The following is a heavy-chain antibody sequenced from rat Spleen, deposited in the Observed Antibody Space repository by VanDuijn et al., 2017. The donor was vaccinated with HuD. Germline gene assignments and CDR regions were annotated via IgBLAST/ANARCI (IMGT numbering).Heavy chain of an antibody. Sequence: EVQLVESGGGLVQPGRSLKVSCAASGFTFSNYDMAWVRQAPTKGLEWVASISYDGISTYYRDSVRGRFSISSDNAKTTLYLQMDSLRSEDAATYYCTRHDYSGVITNWFAYWGQGTLVTVSS. J-gene: IGHJ3*01. V-gene: IGHV5-29*01. D-gene: IGHD4-4*01. CDR1: GFTFSNYD. CDR2: ISYDGIST. CDR3: TRHDYSGVITNWFAY.